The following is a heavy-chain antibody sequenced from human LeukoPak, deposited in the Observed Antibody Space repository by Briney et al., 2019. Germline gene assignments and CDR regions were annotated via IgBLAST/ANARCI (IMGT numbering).Heavy chain of an antibody. V-gene: IGHV3-23*01. CDR2: ISGSGGST. CDR1: GFTFSSYA. D-gene: IGHD4-17*01. CDR3: AKPNWETTVTGFDY. Sequence: PGGSLRLSCAASGFTFSSYAMSWVRQAPGKGLEWVSAISGSGGSTYYADSVKGRFTIPRDNSKNTLYLQMNSLRAEDTAVYYCAKPNWETTVTGFDYWGQGTLVTVSS. J-gene: IGHJ4*02.